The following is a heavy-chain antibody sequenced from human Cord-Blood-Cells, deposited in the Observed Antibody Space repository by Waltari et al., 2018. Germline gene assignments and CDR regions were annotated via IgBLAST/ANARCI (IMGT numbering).Heavy chain of an antibody. D-gene: IGHD6-13*01. CDR1: GGSISSSSYY. CDR3: ARPRSSWYYFDY. CDR2: IYYSGST. J-gene: IGHJ4*02. Sequence: QLQLQESGPGLVQPSETLSLTCTVSGGSISSSSYYWGWLRQPPGKGLEWIGSIYYSGSTYYNPSLKSRVTISVDTSKNQFTLKLSSVTAADTAVYYCARPRSSWYYFDYWGQGTLVTVSS. V-gene: IGHV4-39*01.